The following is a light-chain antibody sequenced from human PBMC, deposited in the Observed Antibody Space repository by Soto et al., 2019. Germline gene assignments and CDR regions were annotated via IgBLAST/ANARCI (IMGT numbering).Light chain of an antibody. CDR2: RGS. Sequence: DIQMTQSPSTLSASLGDTVTFTCRASQSIGNWMAWYQQTPGKAPKLLIYRGSSIQSGVPSRFSGSGSGTEFTLTIVNLQPDDFAVYFCQQFNIFPYTFGPGTKLEIK. CDR3: QQFNIFPYT. CDR1: QSIGNW. J-gene: IGKJ2*01. V-gene: IGKV1-5*03.